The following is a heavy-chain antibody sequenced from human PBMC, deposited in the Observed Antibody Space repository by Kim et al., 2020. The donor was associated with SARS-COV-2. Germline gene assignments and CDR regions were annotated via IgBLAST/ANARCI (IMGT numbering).Heavy chain of an antibody. CDR1: GFTLRKNW. Sequence: GGSLRLSCVVSGFTLRKNWMSWVRLAPGKGLEWVAMKKADGSEEHYADSVKGRFTMSRDNGKNSLYLEMSSLRAEDTAIYYCASLDLAQVPGALWGQGT. V-gene: IGHV3-7*03. J-gene: IGHJ4*02. D-gene: IGHD3-10*01. CDR3: ASLDLAQVPGAL. CDR2: KKADGSEE.